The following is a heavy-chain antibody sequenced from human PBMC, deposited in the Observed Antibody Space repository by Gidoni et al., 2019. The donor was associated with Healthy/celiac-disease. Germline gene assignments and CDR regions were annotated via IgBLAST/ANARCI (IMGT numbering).Heavy chain of an antibody. CDR2: IWYDGSNK. CDR1: GFTFSSYG. J-gene: IGHJ4*02. D-gene: IGHD1-26*01. CDR3: ARIVGAAWFDY. Sequence: QVQLVEYGGGVVQPGRSLRLSCAASGFTFSSYGMHWVRQAPGKGLEWVAVIWYDGSNKYYADSVKGRFTISRDNSKNTLYLQMNSLRAEDTAVYYCARIVGAAWFDYWGQGTLVTVSS. V-gene: IGHV3-33*01.